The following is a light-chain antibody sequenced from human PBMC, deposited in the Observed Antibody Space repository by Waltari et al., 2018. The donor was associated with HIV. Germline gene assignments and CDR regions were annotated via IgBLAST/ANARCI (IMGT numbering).Light chain of an antibody. V-gene: IGLV3-21*02. CDR3: QVWDSSSDHHYV. CDR2: DAS. CDR1: NIGRKS. J-gene: IGLJ1*01. Sequence: SYVLTQPPSVSVAPGQTARITCGGNNIGRKSVHWYQQKPGQAPVLVVYDASDRPSGIAERFSGSNSGNTATLTISRVEAGDEADYYCQVWDSSSDHHYVFGTGTKVTVL.